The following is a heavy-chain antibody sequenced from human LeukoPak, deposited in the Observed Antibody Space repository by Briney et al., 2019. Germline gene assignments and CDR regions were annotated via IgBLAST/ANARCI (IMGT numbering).Heavy chain of an antibody. Sequence: SETLSLTCTVSGGSISNYYWSWIRQPPGKGLEWLGYIYYSGSSNYNPSLKSRVTMSADTSKNQFSLKLSSVTAADTAVYYCARVPRSYYYYYYMDVWGKGTTVTVSS. CDR1: GGSISNYY. J-gene: IGHJ6*03. V-gene: IGHV4-59*01. CDR3: ARVPRSYYYYYYMDV. CDR2: IYYSGSS.